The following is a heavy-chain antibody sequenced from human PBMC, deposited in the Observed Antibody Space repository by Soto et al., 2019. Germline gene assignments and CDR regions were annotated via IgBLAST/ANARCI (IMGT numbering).Heavy chain of an antibody. CDR3: AKDGYCSGGSCYYFDY. Sequence: QVQLVESGGGVVQPGRSLRLSCAASGFTFSSYGMHWVRQAPGKGLEWVAVISYDGSNKYYADSVKGRFTISRDNSKNTLYLQMNSLRAEDTAVYYCAKDGYCSGGSCYYFDYWGQGTLVTVSS. CDR1: GFTFSSYG. V-gene: IGHV3-30*18. J-gene: IGHJ4*02. D-gene: IGHD2-15*01. CDR2: ISYDGSNK.